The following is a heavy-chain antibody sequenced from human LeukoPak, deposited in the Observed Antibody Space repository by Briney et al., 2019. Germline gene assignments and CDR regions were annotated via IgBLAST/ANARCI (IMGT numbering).Heavy chain of an antibody. Sequence: PGGSLRLSCSASGVTVSSDYMSWVRQAPGKGLEWVSVIYSGGRTYYADSVKGRFTISRDNSKNTLFLQMNRLRAEDTAVYYCARGMISISQPLYFDYWGQGTLVTVSS. J-gene: IGHJ4*02. CDR3: ARGMISISQPLYFDY. CDR1: GVTVSSDY. V-gene: IGHV3-53*01. CDR2: IYSGGRT. D-gene: IGHD3-9*01.